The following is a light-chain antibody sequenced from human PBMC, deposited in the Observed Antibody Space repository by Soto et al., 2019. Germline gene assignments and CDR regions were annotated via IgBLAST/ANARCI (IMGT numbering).Light chain of an antibody. CDR3: QQYGSSPWT. CDR1: QSVSSSY. V-gene: IGKV3-20*01. CDR2: GAS. Sequence: EIVLTQSPGTLSLSPGERATLSCRASQSVSSSYLAWYQQKPGQAPRLLIYGASSRATGIPDRFSGSGSGTDFTLTMNSLEPEDFAVDYCQQYGSSPWTLGQGTKVEIK. J-gene: IGKJ1*01.